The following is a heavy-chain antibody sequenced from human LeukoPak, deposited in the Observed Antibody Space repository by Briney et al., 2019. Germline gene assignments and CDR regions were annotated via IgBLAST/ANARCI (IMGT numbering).Heavy chain of an antibody. Sequence: ASVKVSCKASGYTFTSYGISWVRQAPGQGLEWMGWISAYNGSTNYAQKLQGRVTMTTDTSTSTAYMELRSLRSDDTAVYYCARVNCGGDCYGFDYWGQGTLVTVSS. J-gene: IGHJ4*02. D-gene: IGHD2-21*02. CDR3: ARVNCGGDCYGFDY. V-gene: IGHV1-18*01. CDR1: GYTFTSYG. CDR2: ISAYNGST.